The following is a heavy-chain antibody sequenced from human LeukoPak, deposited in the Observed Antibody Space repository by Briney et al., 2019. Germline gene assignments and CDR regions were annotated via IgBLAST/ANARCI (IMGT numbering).Heavy chain of an antibody. J-gene: IGHJ5*02. V-gene: IGHV1-8*01. Sequence: ASAKVSCKASGYTFTSYDINWVRQATGQGLEWMGWMNPNSGNTGYAQKFQGRVTMTRNTSISTAYMELSSLRSEDTAVYYCARGPVVPAARRTNWFDPWGQGTLVTVSS. CDR3: ARGPVVPAARRTNWFDP. D-gene: IGHD2-2*01. CDR2: MNPNSGNT. CDR1: GYTFTSYD.